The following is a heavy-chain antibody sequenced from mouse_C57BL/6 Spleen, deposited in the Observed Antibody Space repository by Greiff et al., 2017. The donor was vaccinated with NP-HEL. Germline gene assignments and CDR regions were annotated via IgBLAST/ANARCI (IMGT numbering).Heavy chain of an antibody. V-gene: IGHV1-82*01. CDR3: AKTAQATSYAMDY. CDR2: IYPGDGDT. D-gene: IGHD3-2*02. Sequence: QVQLQQSGPELVKPGASVKISCKASGYAFSSSWMNWVKQRPGKGLEWIGRIYPGDGDTNYNGKFKGKATLTADKSSSTAYMQLSSLTSEDSAVYFCAKTAQATSYAMDYWGQGTSVTVSS. J-gene: IGHJ4*01. CDR1: GYAFSSSW.